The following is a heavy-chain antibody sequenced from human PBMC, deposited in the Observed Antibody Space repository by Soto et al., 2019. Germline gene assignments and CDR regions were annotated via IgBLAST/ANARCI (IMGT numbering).Heavy chain of an antibody. CDR1: GFTFSSYG. D-gene: IGHD6-13*01. CDR3: ARDWYSSSWYSQDYYYYGMDV. V-gene: IGHV3-33*01. CDR2: IWYDGSNK. J-gene: IGHJ6*02. Sequence: GGSLRLSCAASGFTFSSYGMHWVRRAPGKGLEWVAVIWYDGSNKYYADSVKGRFTISRDNSKNTLYLQMNSLRAEDTAVYYCARDWYSSSWYSQDYYYYGMDVWGQGTTVTVSS.